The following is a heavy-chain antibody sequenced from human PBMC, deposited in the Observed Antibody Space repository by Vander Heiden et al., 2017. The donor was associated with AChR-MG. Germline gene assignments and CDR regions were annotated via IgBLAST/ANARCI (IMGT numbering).Heavy chain of an antibody. J-gene: IGHJ3*02. Sequence: EVQLVQSGSEVTKPGESLKISCKGSGYSFTSSWIGWVRQMPGKGLEWMGIIYPGDSDTRYSPSFQGQVTIAADKSISTAYLQWSSLKASDTAMYYCARGRGVGYSYGGTDAFDIWGQGTMVTVSS. V-gene: IGHV5-51*03. CDR2: IYPGDSDT. D-gene: IGHD5-18*01. CDR1: GYSFTSSW. CDR3: ARGRGVGYSYGGTDAFDI.